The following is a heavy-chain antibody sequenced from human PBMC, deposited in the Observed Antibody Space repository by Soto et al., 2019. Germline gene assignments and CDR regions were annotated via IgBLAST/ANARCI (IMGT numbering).Heavy chain of an antibody. CDR2: ISGSGGST. V-gene: IGHV3-23*01. D-gene: IGHD3-16*02. Sequence: EVQLLESGGGLVQPGGSLRLSCAASGFTFSSYAMSWVRQAPGKGLEWVSAISGSGGSTYYADSVKGRFTISRDNSKNCQYLQMNSLGADETGVSYCAKFYGEIMITFGGVIAPAFDIWGQGTMVTVSS. CDR3: AKFYGEIMITFGGVIAPAFDI. CDR1: GFTFSSYA. J-gene: IGHJ3*02.